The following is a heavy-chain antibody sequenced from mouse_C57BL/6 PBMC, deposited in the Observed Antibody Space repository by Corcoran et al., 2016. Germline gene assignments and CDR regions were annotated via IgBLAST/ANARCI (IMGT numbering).Heavy chain of an antibody. CDR3: ARSRGSTLDY. CDR1: GYTFTDYY. CDR2: INPNNGGT. D-gene: IGHD1-1*01. Sequence: EVQLQQSGHELVKPGASVKISCKASGYTFTDYYMNWVKQSHGKSLEWIGDINPNNGGTSYNQKFKGKATLTVDKSSSTAYMELRSLTSEDSAVYYCARSRGSTLDYWGQCTTLTVSS. J-gene: IGHJ2*01. V-gene: IGHV1-26*01.